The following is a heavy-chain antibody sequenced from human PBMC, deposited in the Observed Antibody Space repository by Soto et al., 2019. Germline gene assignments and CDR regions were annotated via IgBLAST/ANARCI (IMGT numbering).Heavy chain of an antibody. V-gene: IGHV1-58*03. CDR3: AMDWGCGAGCRLDY. CDR1: GFMFTTSA. J-gene: IGHJ4*02. CDR2: LVVGSGHT. D-gene: IGHD3-16*01. Sequence: QIQVVQSGPEMKKPGTSVKVSCKTSGFMFTTSAVQWVRQARGQRLEWIGWLVVGSGHTNDAQRWHERVTITRDTSTDTTVLAVRSLRSEDTAVYYCAMDWGCGAGCRLDYWGQGTLVTVSS.